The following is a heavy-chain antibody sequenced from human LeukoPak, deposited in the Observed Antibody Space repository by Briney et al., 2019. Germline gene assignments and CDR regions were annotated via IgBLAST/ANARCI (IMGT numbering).Heavy chain of an antibody. Sequence: GGSLRLSCAASGFTFSSYWMSWVRQAPGKGLEWVANIKQDGSEKYYVDSVKGRFTISRDNAENSLYLQMNSLRAEDTAVYYCARLTYSSGWDWFDPWGQGTLVTVSS. D-gene: IGHD6-19*01. CDR3: ARLTYSSGWDWFDP. CDR2: IKQDGSEK. V-gene: IGHV3-7*01. J-gene: IGHJ5*02. CDR1: GFTFSSYW.